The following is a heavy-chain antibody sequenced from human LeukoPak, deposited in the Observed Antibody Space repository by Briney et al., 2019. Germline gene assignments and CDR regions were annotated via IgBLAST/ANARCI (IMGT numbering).Heavy chain of an antibody. CDR1: GFTFSSYW. CDR3: TRGRGVSFDY. Sequence: QAGGSLRLSCAASGFTFSSYWMHWVRQAPGKGVVWVSRINSDGSSISYADSVKGRFTISRDNAKNTLYLQMNSLRAEDTAVYYCTRGRGVSFDYWGQGTLVTVSS. J-gene: IGHJ4*02. CDR2: INSDGSSI. D-gene: IGHD3-10*01. V-gene: IGHV3-74*01.